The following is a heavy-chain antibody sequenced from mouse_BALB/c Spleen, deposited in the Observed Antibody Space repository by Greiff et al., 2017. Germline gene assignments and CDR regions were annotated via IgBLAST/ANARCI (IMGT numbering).Heavy chain of an antibody. Sequence: EVHLVESGPGLVKPSQSLSLTCSVTGYSITSGYYWNWIRQFPGNKLEWMGYISYDGSNNYNPSLKNRISITRDTSKNQFFLKLNSVTTEDTATYYCARGRYFDVWGAGTTVTVSS. CDR3: ARGRYFDV. CDR1: GYSITSGYY. J-gene: IGHJ1*01. CDR2: ISYDGSN. V-gene: IGHV3-6*02.